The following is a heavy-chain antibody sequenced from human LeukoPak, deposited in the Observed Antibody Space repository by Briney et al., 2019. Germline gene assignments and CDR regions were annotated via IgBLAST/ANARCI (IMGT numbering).Heavy chain of an antibody. V-gene: IGHV3-23*01. Sequence: HLGGALRLSCAASGFTFSSYAMSWGRQAPGKGLEWVSGISGSGDNTYYADSVKGRFTITRDNSKNALFLQMSSLRAEDTAVYYCAKNRAGPRYYYDSSGYFDFWGQGLMVTVTS. CDR2: ISGSGDNT. J-gene: IGHJ4*02. CDR3: AKNRAGPRYYYDSSGYFDF. D-gene: IGHD3-22*01. CDR1: GFTFSSYA.